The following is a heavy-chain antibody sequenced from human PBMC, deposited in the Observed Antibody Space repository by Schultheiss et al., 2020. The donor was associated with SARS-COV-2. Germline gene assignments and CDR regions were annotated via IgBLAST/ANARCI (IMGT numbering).Heavy chain of an antibody. CDR3: ARDLAFGGNSGAFDI. CDR2: VLYDGSND. J-gene: IGHJ3*02. CDR1: GFTFSSFA. V-gene: IGHV3-30*07. D-gene: IGHD4-23*01. Sequence: GGSLRLSCAASGFTFSSFAMHWVRQAPGKGLEWVAVVLYDGSNDYYADSVKGRFTISRDNAKNSLYLQMNSLRAEDTAVYYCARDLAFGGNSGAFDIWGQGTMVTVSS.